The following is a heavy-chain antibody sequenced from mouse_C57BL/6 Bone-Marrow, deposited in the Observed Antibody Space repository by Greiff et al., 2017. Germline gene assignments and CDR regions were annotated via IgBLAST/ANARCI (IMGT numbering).Heavy chain of an antibody. Sequence: QVQLKQPGAELVRPGSSVKLSCKASGYTFTSYWMHWVKQRPIQGLEWIGNIDPSDSETHYNQKFKDKATLTVDKSSSTAYMQLSSLTSEDSAVYYCARILRLWYFDVWGTGTTVTVSS. D-gene: IGHD1-1*01. V-gene: IGHV1-52*01. CDR1: GYTFTSYW. CDR3: ARILRLWYFDV. CDR2: IDPSDSET. J-gene: IGHJ1*03.